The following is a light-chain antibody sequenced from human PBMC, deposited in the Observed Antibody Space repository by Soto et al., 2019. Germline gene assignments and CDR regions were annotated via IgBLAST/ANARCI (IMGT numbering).Light chain of an antibody. V-gene: IGLV3-21*02. J-gene: IGLJ2*01. Sequence: SYELTQPPSVSVAPGQTARITCGGNNIGSKSVHWYQQKPGQAPVLVVYDDSDRHSGIPERFSGSNSGNTATLTISRGEAGDEADYYCQVWDSSSDHPVVFGGGTKVTVL. CDR1: NIGSKS. CDR2: DDS. CDR3: QVWDSSSDHPVV.